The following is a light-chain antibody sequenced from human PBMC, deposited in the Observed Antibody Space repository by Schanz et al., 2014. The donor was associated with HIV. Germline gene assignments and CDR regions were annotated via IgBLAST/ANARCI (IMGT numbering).Light chain of an antibody. V-gene: IGLV1-44*01. CDR2: TND. CDR3: AAWDDSVNVVV. Sequence: QSVLTQPPSASGTPGQRVTISCSGSNSNIGSNAVTWYQQLPGTAPKLLIYTNDQRPSGVPDRFSGSKSGTSASLAISGLQYDDEADYYCAAWDDSVNVVVFGGGTKLTVL. J-gene: IGLJ2*01. CDR1: NSNIGSNA.